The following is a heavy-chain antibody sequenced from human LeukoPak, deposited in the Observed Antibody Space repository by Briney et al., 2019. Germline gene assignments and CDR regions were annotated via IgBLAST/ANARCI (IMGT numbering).Heavy chain of an antibody. CDR1: GFTFSSYW. D-gene: IGHD5-24*01. J-gene: IGHJ6*03. CDR3: ARAFAVDGYYYYMDV. V-gene: IGHV3-48*04. CDR2: IISSSSTI. Sequence: GGSLRLSCAASGFTFSSYWMNWVRQAPGKGLEWVSYIISSSSTIYYADSVKGRFTISRDNAKNSLYLQMNSLRAEDTAVYYCARAFAVDGYYYYMDVWGKGTTVTVSS.